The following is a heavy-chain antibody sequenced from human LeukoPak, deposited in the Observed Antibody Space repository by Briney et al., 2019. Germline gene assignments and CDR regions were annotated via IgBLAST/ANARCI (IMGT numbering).Heavy chain of an antibody. D-gene: IGHD6-19*01. V-gene: IGHV1-18*01. J-gene: IGHJ4*02. Sequence: ASVKVSCKTSGYTFTSYGLYWVRQAPGQGLEWMGWISGYNAETNYARKFQGRVTMTTDTSTTTAYMELTSLTSDDTALYYCAREGDSAGWYRPAFRLLDYWGQGTMVTVSS. CDR2: ISGYNAET. CDR1: GYTFTSYG. CDR3: AREGDSAGWYRPAFRLLDY.